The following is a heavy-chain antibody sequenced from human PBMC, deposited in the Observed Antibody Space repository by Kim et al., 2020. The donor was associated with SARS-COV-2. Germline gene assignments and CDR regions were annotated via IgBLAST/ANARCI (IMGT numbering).Heavy chain of an antibody. CDR2: ISYDGSNK. D-gene: IGHD3-22*01. J-gene: IGHJ4*02. CDR3: ARDYDSSGYYLGYYFDY. CDR1: GFTFSSYA. Sequence: GGSLRLSCAASGFTFSSYAMHWVRQAPGKGLEWVAVISYDGSNKYYADSVKGRFTISRDNSKNTLYLQMNSLRAEDTAVYYCARDYDSSGYYLGYYFDYWGQGTLVTVSS. V-gene: IGHV3-30*04.